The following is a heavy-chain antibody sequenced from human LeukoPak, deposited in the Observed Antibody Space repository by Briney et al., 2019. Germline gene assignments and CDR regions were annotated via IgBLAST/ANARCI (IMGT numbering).Heavy chain of an antibody. CDR3: ARSSYGAGSKPYWVDY. Sequence: SETLSLTCTVSGGSISSSSYYWAWIRQPPAKGLEYIGSYSGSTYYNPSLKSRVTISVDTSKKQFSLKLSSVTAADTAVYYCARSSYGAGSKPYWVDYWGQGTLVTVSS. V-gene: IGHV4-39*01. J-gene: IGHJ4*02. D-gene: IGHD3-10*01. CDR1: GGSISSSSYY. CDR2: YSGST.